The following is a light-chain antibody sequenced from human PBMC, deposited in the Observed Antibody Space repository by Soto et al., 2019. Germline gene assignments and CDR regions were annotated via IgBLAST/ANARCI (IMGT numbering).Light chain of an antibody. CDR1: SSNIGAGYD. Sequence: QSVLTQTPSVSGAPGQKITMSCTGSSSNIGAGYDVHWYQQLPGAAPRLLIYADNNRPSGVPDRFSASNSGTSASLAITGLQGEDEAVYYCQSYDTSLSGVIFGAGTNVTVL. CDR2: ADN. V-gene: IGLV1-40*01. J-gene: IGLJ2*01. CDR3: QSYDTSLSGVI.